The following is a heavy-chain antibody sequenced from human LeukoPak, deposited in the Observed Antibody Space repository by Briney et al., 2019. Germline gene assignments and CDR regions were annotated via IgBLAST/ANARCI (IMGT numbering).Heavy chain of an antibody. CDR1: GFTLCGLA. Sequence: GGSPRHSRAASGFTLCGLAMHWVPPASRERLEWVGRSRRKANSYAAAYAASVKGRYTTSRAESKNTAYLQINVLKTEDAAVYYWTVPVTPFDYWGQGPRVTVST. J-gene: IGHJ4*02. V-gene: IGHV3-73*01. D-gene: IGHD4-17*01. CDR3: TVPVTPFDY. CDR2: SRRKANSYAA.